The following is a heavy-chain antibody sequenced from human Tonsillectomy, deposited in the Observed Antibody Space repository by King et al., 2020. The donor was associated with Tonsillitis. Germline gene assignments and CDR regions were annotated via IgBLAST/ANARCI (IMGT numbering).Heavy chain of an antibody. CDR3: AKDMYTSRWYGVFDY. CDR2: ISGSGGDT. CDR1: GFTFSNYA. V-gene: IGHV3-23*04. J-gene: IGHJ4*02. Sequence: VQLVESGGGLVQPGGSLRLSCAVSGFTFSNYAMSWVRQAPGRGLEWVSVISGSGGDTDYADSVKGRFTISRDNSKSTLYLQMNSLRAEDTAVYYCAKDMYTSRWYGVFDYWGQGTLVTVSS. D-gene: IGHD6-13*01.